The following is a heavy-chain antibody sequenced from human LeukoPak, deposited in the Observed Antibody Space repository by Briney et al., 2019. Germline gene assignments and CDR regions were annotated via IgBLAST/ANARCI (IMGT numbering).Heavy chain of an antibody. CDR1: GGSFSGYY. CDR3: ARTGPTLVVPANDWFDP. J-gene: IGHJ5*02. Sequence: PSETLSLTCAVYGGSFSGYYWSWIRQPPGKGLEWIGEINHSGSTNYNPSLKSRVTISVDTSKNQFSLKLSSVTAADTAVYYCARTGPTLVVPANDWFDPWGQGTLVTVSS. CDR2: INHSGST. D-gene: IGHD2-2*01. V-gene: IGHV4-34*01.